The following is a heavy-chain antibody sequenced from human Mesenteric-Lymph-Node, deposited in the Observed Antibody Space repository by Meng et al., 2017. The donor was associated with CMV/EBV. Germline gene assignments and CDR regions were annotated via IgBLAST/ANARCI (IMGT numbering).Heavy chain of an antibody. Sequence: SETLSLTCTVSGASIRSSYWAWIRQSPGRGLECVGYIYNTGGPNHNPSFGSRVTISLDTSKNQFSLRLSSVTAADTAVYYCARDYSCSSSSCYQGIDPWGQGTLVTV. D-gene: IGHD2-2*01. V-gene: IGHV4-59*01. J-gene: IGHJ5*02. CDR1: GASIRSSY. CDR2: IYNTGGP. CDR3: ARDYSCSSSSCYQGIDP.